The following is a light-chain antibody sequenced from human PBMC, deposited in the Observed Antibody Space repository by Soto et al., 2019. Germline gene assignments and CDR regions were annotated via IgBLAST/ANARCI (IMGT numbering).Light chain of an antibody. CDR3: QQYGSSPRVT. CDR2: GAS. Sequence: VMTQAAATLSVSPGERATLSCRASQSVSSSYLAWYQQKPGQAPRLLIYGASSRATGIPDRFSGSGSGTDFTLTISRLEPEDFAVYYCQQYGSSPRVTFGQGTRLEIK. CDR1: QSVSSSY. V-gene: IGKV3-20*01. J-gene: IGKJ5*01.